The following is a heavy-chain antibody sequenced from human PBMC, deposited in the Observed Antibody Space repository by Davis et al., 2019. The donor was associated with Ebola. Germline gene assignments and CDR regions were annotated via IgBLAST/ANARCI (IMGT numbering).Heavy chain of an antibody. Sequence: PGGSLRLSCAASRFSFSAYATSWVRQAPGKGLEWVSAISGSGGSTYYTDSVKGRFTISRDNSKNTLYLQMNSLRVADTAVYYCAKSLAVAATDDAFDMWGQGTMVTDSS. CDR3: AKSLAVAATDDAFDM. CDR1: RFSFSAYA. CDR2: ISGSGGST. V-gene: IGHV3-23*01. J-gene: IGHJ3*02. D-gene: IGHD6-19*01.